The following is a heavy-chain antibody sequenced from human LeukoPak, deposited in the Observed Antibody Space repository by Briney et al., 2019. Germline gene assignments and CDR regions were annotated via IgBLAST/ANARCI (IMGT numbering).Heavy chain of an antibody. J-gene: IGHJ4*02. CDR3: ARGHSITIFGVAYY. D-gene: IGHD3-3*01. V-gene: IGHV3-7*05. CDR2: IKQDGSEK. CDR1: GFTFSSYW. Sequence: PGRSLRLSCAASGFTFSSYWMSWVRQAPGKGLEWVANIKQDGSEKYYVDSVKGRFTISRDNAKNSLYLQMNSLRAEDTAVYYCARGHSITIFGVAYYWGEGTLVTVSS.